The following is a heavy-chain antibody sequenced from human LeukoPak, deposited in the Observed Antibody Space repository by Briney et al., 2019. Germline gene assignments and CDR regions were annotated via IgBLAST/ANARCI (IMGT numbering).Heavy chain of an antibody. CDR1: GFTFSSYS. J-gene: IGHJ5*02. CDR2: ISSSSSYI. D-gene: IGHD4-11*01. Sequence: GGSLRLSCAASGFTFSSYSMNWVRQAPGKGLEWVSSISSSSSYIYYADSVKGRFTISRDNAKNSLYLQLNSLQTADTAVYYCATDSYDYTWGQGTLVTVSS. V-gene: IGHV3-21*03. CDR3: ATDSYDYT.